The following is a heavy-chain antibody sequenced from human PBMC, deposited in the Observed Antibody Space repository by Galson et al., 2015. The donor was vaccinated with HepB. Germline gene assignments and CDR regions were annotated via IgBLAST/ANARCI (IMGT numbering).Heavy chain of an antibody. V-gene: IGHV3-23*01. CDR3: VKFRGSGSYKSYWFDC. CDR2: ITGSGGMT. D-gene: IGHD1-26*01. Sequence: SLRLSCAASGFTFRTYALTWVRQAPGRGLEWVSGITGSGGMTFYADSVKGRFTISRDNSKNTLNLQMNSLRAEDTAVYYCVKFRGSGSYKSYWFDCWGQGTLATVSS. J-gene: IGHJ5*01. CDR1: GFTFRTYA.